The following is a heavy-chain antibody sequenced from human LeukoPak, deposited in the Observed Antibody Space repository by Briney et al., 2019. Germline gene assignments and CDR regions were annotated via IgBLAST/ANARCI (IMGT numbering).Heavy chain of an antibody. Sequence: AAVKVSCKASGYTFTSYGISWVRQAPGQGVEWMGWLSAYNGNTNNAQKLQGRVTMTTDTSTRTAYMELRSLRSDDTAVYYCARAGDLTAIGWFDPWGQGTLVTVSS. D-gene: IGHD2-21*02. V-gene: IGHV1-18*01. J-gene: IGHJ5*02. CDR2: LSAYNGNT. CDR3: ARAGDLTAIGWFDP. CDR1: GYTFTSYG.